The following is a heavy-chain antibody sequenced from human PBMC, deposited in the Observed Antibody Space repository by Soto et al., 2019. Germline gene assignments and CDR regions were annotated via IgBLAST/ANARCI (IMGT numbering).Heavy chain of an antibody. V-gene: IGHV3-48*01. CDR3: AKDKGFSTYDFWSGPNWLDP. D-gene: IGHD3-3*01. CDR1: GFTLSDYE. Sequence: GGSLRLSCAASGFTLSDYEMNWVRQAPGQGLEWLSYISSTGFTTFYADSVKGRFTISRDNVKNSLYLQMNSLRVEDTAVYYCAKDKGFSTYDFWSGPNWLDPWGQGTLVTVSS. J-gene: IGHJ5*02. CDR2: ISSTGFTT.